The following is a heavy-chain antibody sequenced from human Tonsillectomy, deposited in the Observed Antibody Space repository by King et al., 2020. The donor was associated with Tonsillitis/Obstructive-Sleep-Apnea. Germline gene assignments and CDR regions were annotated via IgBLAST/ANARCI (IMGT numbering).Heavy chain of an antibody. V-gene: IGHV3-64D*06. CDR1: GFTFSSYA. J-gene: IGHJ3*02. Sequence: VQLVESGGGLVQPGGSLRLSCSASGFTFSSYAMHWVRQAPGKGLEYVSAISSNGGSTYYADSVKGRFTISRDNSKNTLYLQMSSLRAEDTAVYYCVKDRARGIDYQGYGFGGVIAGDAFDIWGQGTMVTVSS. CDR3: VKDRARGIDYQGYGFGGVIAGDAFDI. CDR2: ISSNGGST. D-gene: IGHD3-16*02.